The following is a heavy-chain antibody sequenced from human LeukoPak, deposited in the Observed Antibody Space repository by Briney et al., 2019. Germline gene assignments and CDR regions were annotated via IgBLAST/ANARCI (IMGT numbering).Heavy chain of an antibody. J-gene: IGHJ6*02. CDR3: AREWELLGYYYYGMDV. V-gene: IGHV3-33*01. CDR2: IWYDGSNK. Sequence: XXSLRLSCAASGFTFSSYGMHWVRQVPGKGLEWVAVIWYDGSNKYYADSVKGRFTISRDNSKNTLYLQMNSLRAEDTAVYYCAREWELLGYYYYGMDVWGQGTTVTVSS. CDR1: GFTFSSYG. D-gene: IGHD1-26*01.